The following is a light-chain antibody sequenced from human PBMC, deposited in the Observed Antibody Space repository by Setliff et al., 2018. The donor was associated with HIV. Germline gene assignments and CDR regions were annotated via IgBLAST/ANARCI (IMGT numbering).Light chain of an antibody. CDR3: SSYTLNTSYV. CDR2: EVN. CDR1: SSDIGFYNY. J-gene: IGLJ1*01. V-gene: IGLV2-14*01. Sequence: QSALTQPASVSGSPGQSITISCAGTSSDIGFYNYVSWYQQHPGKAPKLMIYEVNTRPSGVSNRFAGSKSGNTASLTISGLQPEDEADYYCSSYTLNTSYVFGTGTKVT.